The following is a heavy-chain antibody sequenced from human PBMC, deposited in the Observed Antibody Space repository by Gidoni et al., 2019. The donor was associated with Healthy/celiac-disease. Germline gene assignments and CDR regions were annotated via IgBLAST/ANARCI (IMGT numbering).Heavy chain of an antibody. Sequence: QVQLVQSGAAVKKPGSSVKVSCKASGGTFSSYAISWVRQAPGQGLEWMGRIIPILGIANYAQKFQGRVTITADKSTSTAYMELSSLRSEDTAVYYCARGGGSYLFDYWGQGTLVTVSS. CDR3: ARGGGSYLFDY. CDR2: IIPILGIA. CDR1: GGTFSSYA. D-gene: IGHD1-26*01. V-gene: IGHV1-69*04. J-gene: IGHJ4*02.